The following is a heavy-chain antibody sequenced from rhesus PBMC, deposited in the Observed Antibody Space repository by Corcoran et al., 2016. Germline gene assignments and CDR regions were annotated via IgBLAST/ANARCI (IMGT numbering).Heavy chain of an antibody. D-gene: IGHD3-16*01. CDR1: GGSISGYYL. CDR3: AGDYYSGSYYNSLDV. V-gene: IGHV4-127*01. CDR2: IGGSSGST. Sequence: QVQLQESGPGVVKPSETLSLTCAVSGGSISGYYLWRWVRQPPGKGLEWIGDIGGSSGSTNYNPSLKNRVTISKDTSKNQFSLKLSSVTAADTAVYYCAGDYYSGSYYNSLDVWGRGVLVTVSS. J-gene: IGHJ5-2*02.